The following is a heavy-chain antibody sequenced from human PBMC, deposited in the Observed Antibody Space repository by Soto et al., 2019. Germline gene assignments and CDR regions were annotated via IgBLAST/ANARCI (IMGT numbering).Heavy chain of an antibody. J-gene: IGHJ6*02. CDR3: ARAYTGRLPRRADYYYAMDV. D-gene: IGHD2-2*02. V-gene: IGHV3-13*05. Sequence: GSLRRSGATSVFTFSNFEMHWVRQGPGKGLEWVSAIGAARYPYYLGSVKGRFTISGENAKNSVYLQMNDLRAGDSAVYYCARAYTGRLPRRADYYYAMDVWGQGTTVTVSS. CDR2: IGAARYP. CDR1: VFTFSNFE.